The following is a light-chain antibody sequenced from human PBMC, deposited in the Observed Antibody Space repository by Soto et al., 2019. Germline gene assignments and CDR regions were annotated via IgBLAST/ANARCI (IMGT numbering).Light chain of an antibody. CDR3: QQSNAYTWT. Sequence: IQMTQSPSTRSSSFGDRVTITCRASQSISSWLAWYQQKQGKAPKLLIYKASTLESGVPSNFSGSVSGTEGSITISSLKTEDGSTYYCQQSNAYTWTFGQGTKVDIK. CDR1: QSISSW. CDR2: KAS. V-gene: IGKV1-5*03. J-gene: IGKJ1*01.